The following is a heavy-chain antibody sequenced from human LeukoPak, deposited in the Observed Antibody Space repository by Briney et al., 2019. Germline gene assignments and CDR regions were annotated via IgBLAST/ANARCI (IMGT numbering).Heavy chain of an antibody. J-gene: IGHJ4*02. D-gene: IGHD6-13*01. CDR3: ARDEGIASYFDY. CDR1: GFTFSSYG. Sequence: GGFLRLSCAASGFTFSSYGMYWVRQAPGKGLEWMAVIWFDGSTKYYADSVKGRFTISRDNSKNTLYLQMNSLRDDDTAVYYCARDEGIASYFDYWGQGTLVTVSS. V-gene: IGHV3-33*07. CDR2: IWFDGSTK.